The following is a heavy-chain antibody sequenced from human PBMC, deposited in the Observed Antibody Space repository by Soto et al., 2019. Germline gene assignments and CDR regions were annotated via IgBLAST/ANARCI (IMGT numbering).Heavy chain of an antibody. V-gene: IGHV2-5*01. CDR1: GFSLSTNGVG. D-gene: IGHD3-10*01. CDR3: AHRGGFGELRY. J-gene: IGHJ4*02. CDR2: IYWNDDN. Sequence: QITLKESGPMLVKPTQPLTLTCTFSGFSLSTNGVGVGWIRQPPGKALEWLALIYWNDDNLYSPSLKSRLTITKDTARNQVVLRMTNMDPVDTATYYCAHRGGFGELRYWGQGTLVTVSS.